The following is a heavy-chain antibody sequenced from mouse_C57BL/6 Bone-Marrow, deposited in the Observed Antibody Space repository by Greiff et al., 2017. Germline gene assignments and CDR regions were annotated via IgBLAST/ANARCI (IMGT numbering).Heavy chain of an antibody. CDR1: GFTFSDYY. D-gene: IGHD2-3*01. J-gene: IGHJ3*01. Sequence: EVQRVESGGGLVQPGGSLKLSCAASGFTFSDYYMYWVRQTPEKRLEWVAYISNGGGSTYYPDTVKGRFTISRDNAKNTLYLQMSRLKSEDTAMYYCARHEGYHWGQGTLVTVSA. CDR3: ARHEGYH. CDR2: ISNGGGST. V-gene: IGHV5-12*01.